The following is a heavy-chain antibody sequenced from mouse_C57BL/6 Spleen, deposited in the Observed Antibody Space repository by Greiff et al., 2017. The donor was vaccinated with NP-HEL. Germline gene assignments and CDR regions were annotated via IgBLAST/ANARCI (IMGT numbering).Heavy chain of an antibody. V-gene: IGHV3-6*01. D-gene: IGHD2-4*01. J-gene: IGHJ4*01. CDR3: AREGDYARAYAMDY. Sequence: EPGPGLVKPSQSLSLTCSVTGYSFTSGYYWSWNRKSPGNKLEWRGYISYDGSNNYNPSLKNRTSITGDTSTSPVFLKLNSVTTEDTAIYYCAREGDYARAYAMDYWGQGTSVTVSS. CDR2: ISYDGSN. CDR1: GYSFTSGYY.